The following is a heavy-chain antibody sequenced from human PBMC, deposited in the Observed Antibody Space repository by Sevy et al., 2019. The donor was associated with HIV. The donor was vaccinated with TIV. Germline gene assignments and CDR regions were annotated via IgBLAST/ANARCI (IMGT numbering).Heavy chain of an antibody. CDR3: ARVTGYYYYYMDV. Sequence: SETLSITCTVSGGSISSYYWSWIRQPPGKGLEWIGYIYYSGSTNYNPSLKSRVTISVDTSKNQFSLKLSSVTAADTAVYYCARVTGYYYYYMDVWGKGTTVTVS. D-gene: IGHD3-9*01. V-gene: IGHV4-59*01. J-gene: IGHJ6*03. CDR2: IYYSGST. CDR1: GGSISSYY.